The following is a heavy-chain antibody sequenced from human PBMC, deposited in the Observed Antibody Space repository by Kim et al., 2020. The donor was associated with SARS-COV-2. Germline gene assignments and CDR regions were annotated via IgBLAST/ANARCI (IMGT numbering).Heavy chain of an antibody. V-gene: IGHV3-30*04. J-gene: IGHJ2*01. Sequence: GGSLSLSCAASGFTFSSYAMHWVRQAPGKGLEWVAVISYDGSNKYYADSVKGRFTISRDNSKNTLYLQMNSLRAEDTAGYYCARDYSQGGWEYWYFDLWG. CDR3: ARDYSQGGWEYWYFDL. CDR2: ISYDGSNK. CDR1: GFTFSSYA. D-gene: IGHD6-19*01.